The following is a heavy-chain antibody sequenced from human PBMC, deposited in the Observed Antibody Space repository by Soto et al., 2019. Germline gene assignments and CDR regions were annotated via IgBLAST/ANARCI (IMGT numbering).Heavy chain of an antibody. CDR3: ARLRPMTGTTDWFDP. CDR1: GASISSHY. Sequence: SETLSLTCTVSGASISSHYCTWIRQPPGKGLEWIGYISNSGSTYYNPSLKSRVNIRVDTSKNHFSLILTSVTAADTAVYYCARLRPMTGTTDWFDPWGQGTLVTVS. CDR2: ISNSGST. J-gene: IGHJ5*02. V-gene: IGHV4-59*08. D-gene: IGHD1-20*01.